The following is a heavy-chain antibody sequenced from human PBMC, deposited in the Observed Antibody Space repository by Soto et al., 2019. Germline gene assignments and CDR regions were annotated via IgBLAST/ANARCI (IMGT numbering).Heavy chain of an antibody. J-gene: IGHJ4*02. D-gene: IGHD2-21*02. CDR2: GGT. V-gene: IGHV1-2*02. CDR3: ARSYPLAYCGGDCYTSDFDY. Sequence: GGTNYAQKFQGRVTMTRDTSISTAYMELSRLRSDDTAVYYCARSYPLAYCGGDCYTSDFDYWGQGTLVTVSS.